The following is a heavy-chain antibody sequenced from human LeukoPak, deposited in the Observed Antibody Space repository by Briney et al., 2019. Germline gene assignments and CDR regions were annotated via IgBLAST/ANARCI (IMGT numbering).Heavy chain of an antibody. CDR3: ARTQGDDSIQLWSFDY. D-gene: IGHD5-18*01. CDR2: IYTSGST. Sequence: SETLSLTCTVSGGSISSYYWSWIRQPAGKGLEWIGRIYTSGSTNYNPSLKSRVTMSVDTSKNQFSLKLSSVTAADTAVYYCARTQGDDSIQLWSFDYWGQGTLVTVSS. CDR1: GGSISSYY. V-gene: IGHV4-4*07. J-gene: IGHJ4*02.